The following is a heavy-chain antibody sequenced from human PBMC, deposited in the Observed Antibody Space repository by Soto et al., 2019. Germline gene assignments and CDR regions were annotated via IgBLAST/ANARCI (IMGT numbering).Heavy chain of an antibody. CDR1: GFTFSSYS. CDR2: ISSSSSYI. D-gene: IGHD3-22*01. J-gene: IGHJ4*02. CDR3: ARGLYYYDSSGYYGN. V-gene: IGHV3-21*01. Sequence: GGSLRLSCAASGFTFSSYSINWVRQAPGKGLEWVSSISSSSSYIYYADSVKGRFTISRDNAKNSLYLQMNSLRAEDTAVYYCARGLYYYDSSGYYGNWGQGTLVTVSS.